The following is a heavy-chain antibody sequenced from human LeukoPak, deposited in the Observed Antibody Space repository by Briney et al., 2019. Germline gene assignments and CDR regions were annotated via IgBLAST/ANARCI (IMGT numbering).Heavy chain of an antibody. D-gene: IGHD3-16*02. J-gene: IGHJ4*02. CDR1: GFTFSSYW. CDR3: TTEKALDLRVRGVLVIFDY. Sequence: PGGSLRLSCAASGFTFSSYWMHWVRQAPGKGLEWVGRIKSKTDGGTTDYAAPVKGRFTISRDDSKNTLYLQMNSLKTEDTAVYYCTTEKALDLRVRGVLVIFDYWGQGTLVTVSS. CDR2: IKSKTDGGTT. V-gene: IGHV3-15*01.